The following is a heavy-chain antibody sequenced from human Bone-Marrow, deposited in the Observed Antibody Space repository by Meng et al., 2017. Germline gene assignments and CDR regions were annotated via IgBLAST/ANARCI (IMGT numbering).Heavy chain of an antibody. J-gene: IGHJ4*02. CDR1: GYTFPSYA. D-gene: IGHD2-2*01. V-gene: IGHV7-4-1*01. Sequence: QVQLVQSGAEVKKPGASVKVSCKASGYTFPSYAMNWVRQAPGQGLEWMGWINTNTGNPTYAQGFTGRFVFSLDTSVSTAYLRIGSLKAEDTAVYYCARETLGYCSSTSCYIGPPDYWGQGTLVTVSS. CDR3: ARETLGYCSSTSCYIGPPDY. CDR2: INTNTGNP.